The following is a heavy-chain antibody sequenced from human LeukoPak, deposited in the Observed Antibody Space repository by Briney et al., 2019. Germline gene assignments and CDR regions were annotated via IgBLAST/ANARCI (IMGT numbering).Heavy chain of an antibody. Sequence: GESLKISCKGSGYSFTSYWIGWVRQMPGKGLEWMGVIYPDDSDTRYSPSFQGQVTMSADKSISTAYLQWSSLKASDTAMYYCARHLRSSWAHDAFDIWGQGTMVTVSS. V-gene: IGHV5-51*01. CDR3: ARHLRSSWAHDAFDI. CDR1: GYSFTSYW. J-gene: IGHJ3*02. D-gene: IGHD6-13*01. CDR2: IYPDDSDT.